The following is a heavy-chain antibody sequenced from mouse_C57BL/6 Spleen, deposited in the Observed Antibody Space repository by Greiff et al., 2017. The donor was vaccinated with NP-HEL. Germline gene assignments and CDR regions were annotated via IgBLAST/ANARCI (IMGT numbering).Heavy chain of an antibody. CDR1: GFSFTSYG. J-gene: IGHJ4*01. V-gene: IGHV2-2*01. CDR3: ARGAMDY. CDR2: IWSGGST. Sequence: QVHVKQSGPGLVQPSQSLSITCTVSGFSFTSYGVHWVRQSQGKGLEWLGVIWSGGSTDYNAAFISRLSISKDNSKSQVFFKMNSLQADDTAIYYCARGAMDYWGQGTSVTVSS.